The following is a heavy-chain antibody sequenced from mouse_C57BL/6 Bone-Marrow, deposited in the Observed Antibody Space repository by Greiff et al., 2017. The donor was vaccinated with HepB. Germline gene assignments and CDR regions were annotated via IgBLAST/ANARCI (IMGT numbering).Heavy chain of an antibody. D-gene: IGHD2-1*01. CDR3: AREYYGNYVSYAMDY. CDR1: GYSITSGYY. J-gene: IGHJ4*01. V-gene: IGHV3-6*01. Sequence: EVKLQESGPGLVKPSQSLSLTCSVTGYSITSGYYWNWIRQFPGNKLEWMGYISYDGSNNYNPALKNRISITRDTSKNQFFLKLNSMTTEDTATYYCAREYYGNYVSYAMDYWGQGTSVTVAS. CDR2: ISYDGSN.